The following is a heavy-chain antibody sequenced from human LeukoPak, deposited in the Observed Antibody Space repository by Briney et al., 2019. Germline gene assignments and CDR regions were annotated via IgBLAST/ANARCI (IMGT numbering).Heavy chain of an antibody. CDR2: ISGSGGST. J-gene: IGHJ4*02. CDR3: AKGGQRELHPFGY. V-gene: IGHV3-23*01. Sequence: GGALRLSCAASGFTFSSYAMSWVRQAPGKGLEWVSAISGSGGSTYYADSVKGRFTISSDNSKNTLYLQMNSLRAEDTAVYYCAKGGQRELHPFGYWGQGTLVTAAS. D-gene: IGHD1-26*01. CDR1: GFTFSSYA.